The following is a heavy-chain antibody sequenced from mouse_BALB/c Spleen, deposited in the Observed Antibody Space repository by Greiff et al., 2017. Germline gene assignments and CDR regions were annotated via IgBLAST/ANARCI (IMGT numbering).Heavy chain of an antibody. CDR1: GFNIKDTY. CDR2: IDPANGNT. Sequence: EVKLMESGAELVKPGASVKLSCTASGFNIKDTYMHWVKQRPEQGLEWIGRIDPANGNTKYDPKFQGKATITADTSSNTAYLQLSSLTSEDTAVYYCARPGTEGFAYWGQGTLVTVSA. CDR3: ARPGTEGFAY. V-gene: IGHV14-3*02. J-gene: IGHJ3*01. D-gene: IGHD4-1*01.